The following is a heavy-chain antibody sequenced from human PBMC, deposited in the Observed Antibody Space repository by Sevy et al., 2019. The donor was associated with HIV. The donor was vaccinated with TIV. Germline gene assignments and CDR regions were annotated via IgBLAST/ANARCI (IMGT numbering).Heavy chain of an antibody. CDR2: IGSDGEST. D-gene: IGHD3-3*01. Sequence: GGSLRLSCAASGFTVSSYSFYWVRQAPGKGLEYVSAIGSDGESTLYASSVKGRFTISRDNSKNTVFLQMGRLRSEDVGVYYCARDSWTCHAFDLWGRGTMVTVSS. V-gene: IGHV3-64*01. J-gene: IGHJ3*01. CDR3: ARDSWTCHAFDL. CDR1: GFTVSSYS.